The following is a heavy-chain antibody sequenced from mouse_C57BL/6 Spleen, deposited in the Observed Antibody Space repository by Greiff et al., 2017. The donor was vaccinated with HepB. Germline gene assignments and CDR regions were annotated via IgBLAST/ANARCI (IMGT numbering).Heavy chain of an antibody. CDR3: ASEIPGRVPFAY. J-gene: IGHJ3*01. V-gene: IGHV2-6*01. CDR2: IWGVGST. CDR1: GFSFTSYG. Sequence: VQLQQSGPGLVAPSQSLSITCTVSGFSFTSYGVDWVRQSPGKGLEWLGVIWGVGSTNYNSALKSRLSISKDNSKSQVFLKMNSLQTDDTAMYYCASEIPGRVPFAYWGEGTLVTVSA.